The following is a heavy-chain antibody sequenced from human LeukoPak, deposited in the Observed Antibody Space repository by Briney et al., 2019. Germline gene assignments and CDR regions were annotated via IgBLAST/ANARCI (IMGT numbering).Heavy chain of an antibody. J-gene: IGHJ6*03. V-gene: IGHV1-8*01. CDR1: GYTFTSYD. CDR3: ARKAAPYYYYYYMDV. D-gene: IGHD6-6*01. Sequence: GASVKGSCKASGYTFTSYDINWVRQATGQGLEWIGWMNPNSGNTGYAQKFQGRVTMTRNTSISTAYMELSSLRSEDTAVYYCARKAAPYYYYYYMDVWGKGTTVTVSS. CDR2: MNPNSGNT.